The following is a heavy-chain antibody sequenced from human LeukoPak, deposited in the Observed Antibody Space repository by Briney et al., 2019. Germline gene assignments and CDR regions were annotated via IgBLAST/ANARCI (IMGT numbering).Heavy chain of an antibody. J-gene: IGHJ4*02. D-gene: IGHD3-22*01. V-gene: IGHV3-33*01. CDR2: IWYDGSNK. Sequence: GGSLRLSCAASGFIFSSYGMHWVRQAPGKGLEWVAVIWYDGSNKYYADSVKGRFTISRDNSKNTLYLQMNSLRAEDTAVYYCARGDYYDSSGYLDYWGQGTLVTVSS. CDR3: ARGDYYDSSGYLDY. CDR1: GFIFSSYG.